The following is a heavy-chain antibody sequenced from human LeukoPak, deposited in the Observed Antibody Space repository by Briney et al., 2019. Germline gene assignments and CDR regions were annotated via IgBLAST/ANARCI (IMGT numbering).Heavy chain of an antibody. J-gene: IGHJ6*03. V-gene: IGHV3-74*01. CDR3: ANQVVVAQYDYYMDV. Sequence: GGSLRLSCAASGFTFSSYWMHWVRQAPGKGLVWVSRINSDGSSTSYADSVKGRFTISRDNAKNTLYLQMNSLRAEDTAVYYCANQVVVAQYDYYMDVWGKGTTVTVSS. CDR1: GFTFSSYW. D-gene: IGHD2-15*01. CDR2: INSDGSST.